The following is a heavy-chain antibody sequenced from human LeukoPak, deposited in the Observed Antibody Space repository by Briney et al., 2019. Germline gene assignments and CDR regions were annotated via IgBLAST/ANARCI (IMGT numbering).Heavy chain of an antibody. CDR2: IYYSGST. J-gene: IGHJ3*02. CDR3: ARHRTYYYDSSGFSNPCDI. Sequence: SETLSLTCTVSGGSISSSRYYWGWIRQPPGKGLEGIGRIYYSGSTYYNPSLKSRVTISVDTSKNQFSLKLSSVTAADTAVYYCARHRTYYYDSSGFSNPCDIWGQGTMVTVSS. V-gene: IGHV4-39*01. D-gene: IGHD3-22*01. CDR1: GGSISSSRYY.